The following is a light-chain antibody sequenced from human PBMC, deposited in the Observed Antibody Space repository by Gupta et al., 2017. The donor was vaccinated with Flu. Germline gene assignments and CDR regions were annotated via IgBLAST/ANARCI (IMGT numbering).Light chain of an antibody. V-gene: IGLV1-44*01. CDR3: AAWDVSLDGYV. J-gene: IGLJ1*01. CDR2: NTS. CDR1: SSNIGTDP. Sequence: QSVLTQSPSTSGTPGQRVIISCSGTSSNIGTDPVNWYQQVPGTAPRLLIYNTSQRPSGVPDRFSGSKSGTSASLAISGLHAEDEADYYCAAWDVSLDGYVFGTGTKVTVL.